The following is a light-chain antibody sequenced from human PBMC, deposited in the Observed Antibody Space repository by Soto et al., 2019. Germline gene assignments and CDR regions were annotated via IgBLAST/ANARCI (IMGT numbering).Light chain of an antibody. Sequence: DIVMTQFPDSLAVSLGERATINCKSSQSVLYSSNNRNYLAWYQQKPGQPPKLLIYWASTRESGVPDRFSGSGSGTDSTLTISSLQAEDVAVYFCHQYYNTPLTFGPGTKVDIK. CDR2: WAS. V-gene: IGKV4-1*01. CDR3: HQYYNTPLT. J-gene: IGKJ3*01. CDR1: QSVLYSSNNRNY.